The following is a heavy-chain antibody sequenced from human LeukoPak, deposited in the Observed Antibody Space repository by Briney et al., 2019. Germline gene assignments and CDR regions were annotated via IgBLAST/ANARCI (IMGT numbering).Heavy chain of an antibody. Sequence: GASVKVSCKISGYTFTEVSMHWVRQAPGKGLEWMGRFDPEDGETLSAQRFQGRLTMTEDTSADTAYMELSSLTSDDTALYYCATGTVSSSWLGIFDFWGQGTLVTVSS. V-gene: IGHV1-24*01. J-gene: IGHJ4*02. CDR1: GYTFTEVS. CDR2: FDPEDGET. D-gene: IGHD6-13*01. CDR3: ATGTVSSSWLGIFDF.